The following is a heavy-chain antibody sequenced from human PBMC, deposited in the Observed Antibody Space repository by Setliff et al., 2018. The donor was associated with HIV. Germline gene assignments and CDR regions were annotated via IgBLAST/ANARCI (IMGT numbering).Heavy chain of an antibody. Sequence: SETLSLTCAVYGGSFSGFDWTWIRQPPGKGLEWIGEIKHGGSANYNPSLKSRVTISVDGSTNQFSLKLGSVTAADAAVYYCARGAYCGGASCSLTRFDPWGQGTLVTVSS. CDR1: GGSFSGFD. V-gene: IGHV4-34*01. CDR3: ARGAYCGGASCSLTRFDP. J-gene: IGHJ5*02. D-gene: IGHD2-15*01. CDR2: IKHGGSA.